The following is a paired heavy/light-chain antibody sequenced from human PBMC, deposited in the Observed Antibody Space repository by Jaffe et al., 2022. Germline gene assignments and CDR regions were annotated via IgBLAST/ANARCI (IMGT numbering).Heavy chain of an antibody. CDR3: ARLYCSGGSCYYQRRTDAFDI. Sequence: QLQLQESGPGLVKPSETLSLTCTVSGGSISSSSYYWGWIRQPPGKGLEWIGSIYYSGSTYYNPSLKSRVTISVDTSKNQFSLKLSSVTAADTAVYYCARLYCSGGSCYYQRRTDAFDIWGQGTMVTVSS. D-gene: IGHD2-15*01. J-gene: IGHJ3*02. CDR2: IYYSGST. CDR1: GGSISSSSYY. V-gene: IGHV4-39*01.
Light chain of an antibody. CDR3: CSYAGSYTFV. Sequence: QSALTQPRSVSGSPGQSVTISCTGTSSDVGGYNYVSWYQQHPGKAPKLMIYDVSKRPSGVPDRFSGSKSGNTASLTISGLQAEDEADYYCCSYAGSYTFVFGGGTKLTVL. V-gene: IGLV2-11*01. J-gene: IGLJ3*02. CDR2: DVS. CDR1: SSDVGGYNY.